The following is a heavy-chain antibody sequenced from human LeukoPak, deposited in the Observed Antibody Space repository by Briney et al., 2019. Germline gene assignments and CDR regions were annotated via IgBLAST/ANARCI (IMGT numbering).Heavy chain of an antibody. CDR1: GFTFSSYE. J-gene: IGHJ4*02. Sequence: GGSLRLSCAASGFTFSSYEMNWVRQAPGKGLEWVSYISSSGSNIYYADSVKGRFTISRDNAKNSLYLQMNSLRAEDTAVYYCATDLDTAMATGRGDYWGQGTLVTVSS. CDR2: ISSSGSNI. CDR3: ATDLDTAMATGRGDY. D-gene: IGHD5-18*01. V-gene: IGHV3-48*03.